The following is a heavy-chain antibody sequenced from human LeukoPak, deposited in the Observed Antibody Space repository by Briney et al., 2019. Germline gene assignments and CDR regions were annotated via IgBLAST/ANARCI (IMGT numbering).Heavy chain of an antibody. CDR1: GFTFSCYW. V-gene: IGHV3-7*01. J-gene: IGHJ4*02. CDR3: ARSEYYGSGSYYTYPDY. CDR2: IKQDGSEK. Sequence: GGSLRLSCAASGFTFSCYWMSWVRQAPGKGLEWVANIKQDGSEKYYVDSVKGRFTISRDNAKNSLYLQMHSLRAEDTAVYYCARSEYYGSGSYYTYPDYWGQGTLVTVSS. D-gene: IGHD3-10*01.